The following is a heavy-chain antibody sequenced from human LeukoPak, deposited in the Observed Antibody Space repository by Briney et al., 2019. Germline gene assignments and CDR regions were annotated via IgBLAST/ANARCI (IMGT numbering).Heavy chain of an antibody. CDR3: ARVPHYYGSGSSGFDY. CDR2: ISAYNGNT. Sequence: GASVKVSCNASGYTFTSYGISGVRQAPGQGLEWMGWISAYNGNTNYAQKLQGRVTMTTDTSTSTAYMELRSLRSDDTAVYYCARVPHYYGSGSSGFDYWGQGTLVTVSS. D-gene: IGHD3-10*01. J-gene: IGHJ4*02. V-gene: IGHV1-18*01. CDR1: GYTFTSYG.